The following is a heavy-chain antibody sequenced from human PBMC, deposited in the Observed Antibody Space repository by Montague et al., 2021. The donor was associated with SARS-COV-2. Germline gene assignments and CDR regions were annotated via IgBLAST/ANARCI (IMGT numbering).Heavy chain of an antibody. V-gene: IGHV4-59*03. J-gene: IGHJ4*03. CDR3: ARYGSYFEH. CDR1: GGSIGSYY. Sequence: SETLSLTCTVSGGSIGSYYWSWIRQPPGKGLEWIGYIYYDGSTNYNPSLKSRVTMSVDTSKNQFSLRLSSVTAADTAVYYCARYGSYFEHWGQGTLVTVSS. CDR2: IYYDGST. D-gene: IGHD3-16*01.